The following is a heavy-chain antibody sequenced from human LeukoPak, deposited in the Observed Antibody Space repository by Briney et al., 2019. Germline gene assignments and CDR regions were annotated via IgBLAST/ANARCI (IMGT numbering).Heavy chain of an antibody. V-gene: IGHV4-34*01. D-gene: IGHD6-13*01. CDR1: GGSFSGYY. CDR3: ARPHGAAAGPIDY. J-gene: IGHJ4*02. CDR2: INHSGST. Sequence: SETLSLTCAVYGGSFSGYYWSWIRQPPGKGLEWIGEINHSGSTNYNPSLKSRVTISADTSKNQFSLKLSSVTAADTAVYYCARPHGAAAGPIDYWGQGTLVTVSS.